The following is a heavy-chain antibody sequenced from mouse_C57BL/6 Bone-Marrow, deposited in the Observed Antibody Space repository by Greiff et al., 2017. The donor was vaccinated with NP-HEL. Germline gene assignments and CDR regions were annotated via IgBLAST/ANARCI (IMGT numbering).Heavy chain of an antibody. V-gene: IGHV5-6*01. D-gene: IGHD2-5*01. CDR3: ARHYYSNYFDY. Sequence: EVQLVESGGDLVKPGGSLKLSCAASGFTFSSYGMSWVRQTPDKRLEWVATISSGGSYTYYPDSVKGRFTISRDNAKNTLYLQMSSLKSEDTAMYYCARHYYSNYFDYLGQGTTLTVSS. J-gene: IGHJ2*01. CDR2: ISSGGSYT. CDR1: GFTFSSYG.